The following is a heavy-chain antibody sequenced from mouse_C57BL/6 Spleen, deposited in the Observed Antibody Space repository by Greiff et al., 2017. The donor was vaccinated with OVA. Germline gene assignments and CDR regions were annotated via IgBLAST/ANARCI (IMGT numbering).Heavy chain of an antibody. J-gene: IGHJ1*03. V-gene: IGHV6-6*01. CDR3: TSKGYYSNYDWYFDV. D-gene: IGHD2-5*01. Sequence: EVHLVESGGGLVQPGGSMKLSCAASGFTFSDAWMDWVRQSPEKGLEWVAEIRNKANNHATYYAESVKGRFTISRDDSKSSVYLQMNSLRAEDTGIYYCTSKGYYSNYDWYFDVWGTGTTVTVSS. CDR2: IRNKANNHAT. CDR1: GFTFSDAW.